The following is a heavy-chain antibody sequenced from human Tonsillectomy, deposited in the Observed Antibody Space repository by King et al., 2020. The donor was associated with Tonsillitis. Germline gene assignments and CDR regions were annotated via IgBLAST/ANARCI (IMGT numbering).Heavy chain of an antibody. V-gene: IGHV4-34*01. CDR3: ARGRAVAGPQGYWFDP. D-gene: IGHD6-19*01. J-gene: IGHJ5*02. CDR2: INHSGST. CDR1: GGSFSDYY. Sequence: VQLRQWGAGLLKPSETLTLTCAVYGGSFSDYYWSWIRQPPGKGLEWIGEINHSGSTNYNPSLKSRVTISVDTSKNQFSLNLSSVTAADTAVHYCARGRAVAGPQGYWFDPWGQGTLVTVSS.